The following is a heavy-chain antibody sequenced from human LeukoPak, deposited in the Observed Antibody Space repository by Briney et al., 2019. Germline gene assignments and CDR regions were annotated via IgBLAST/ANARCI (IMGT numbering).Heavy chain of an antibody. CDR1: GFTFSGYS. D-gene: IGHD3-16*01. CDR3: AIGIDGAFNS. Sequence: GGSLRLSCEASGFTFSGYSMIWVRQAPGKGLEWVSEINRGGHNTYYTDSVKGRFTTSRDNSKNTLFLQMTSLRTEDTAIYYCAIGIDGAFNSWGQGALVTVSS. CDR2: INRGGHNT. J-gene: IGHJ4*02. V-gene: IGHV3-23*01.